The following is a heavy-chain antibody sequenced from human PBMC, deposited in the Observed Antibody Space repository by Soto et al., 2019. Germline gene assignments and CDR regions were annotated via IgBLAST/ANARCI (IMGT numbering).Heavy chain of an antibody. V-gene: IGHV1-69*01. J-gene: IGHJ4*02. Sequence: QVQLVQSGAEVKKPGSSVKVSCKASGGTFSSYAISWVRQAPGQGLEWMGGIIPIFGTANYAQKFQGRVTITADESTSTAYMELSSLRSQDTAVYYCARDCTNGVCSTPFDYWGQGTLVTVSS. CDR3: ARDCTNGVCSTPFDY. CDR1: GGTFSSYA. CDR2: IIPIFGTA. D-gene: IGHD2-8*01.